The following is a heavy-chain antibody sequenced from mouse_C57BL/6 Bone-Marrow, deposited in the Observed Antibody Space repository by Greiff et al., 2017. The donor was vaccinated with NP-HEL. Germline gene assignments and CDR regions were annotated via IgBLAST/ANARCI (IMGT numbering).Heavy chain of an antibody. D-gene: IGHD1-1*01. J-gene: IGHJ4*01. CDR1: GYTFTDYY. V-gene: IGHV1-75*01. Sequence: QVQLKESGPELVKPGASVKISCKASGYTFTDYYINWVKQRPGQGLEWIGWIFPGSGSTYYNEKFKGKATLTVDKSSSTAYMLLSSLTSEDSAVYFCARKVYYYGSPYYYAMDYWGQGTSVTVSS. CDR2: IFPGSGST. CDR3: ARKVYYYGSPYYYAMDY.